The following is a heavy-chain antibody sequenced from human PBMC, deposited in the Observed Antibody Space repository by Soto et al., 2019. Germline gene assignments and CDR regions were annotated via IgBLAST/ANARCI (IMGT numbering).Heavy chain of an antibody. D-gene: IGHD1-26*01. CDR2: IWYDGSNK. CDR3: ARSGSQCYFDY. J-gene: IGHJ4*02. V-gene: IGHV3-33*01. Sequence: QVQLVESGGGVVQPGRSLRLSCAASGFTFSSYGMHWVRQAPGKGLEWVAVIWYDGSNKYYADSVKGRFTISRDNSKNALYRQMNSLRAEDTAVYYCARSGSQCYFDYWGQGTLVTVSS. CDR1: GFTFSSYG.